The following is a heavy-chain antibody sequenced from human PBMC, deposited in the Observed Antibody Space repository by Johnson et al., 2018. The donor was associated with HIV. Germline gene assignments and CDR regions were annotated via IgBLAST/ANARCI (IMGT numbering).Heavy chain of an antibody. CDR1: GFTVSSNY. CDR2: IYTGSDST. J-gene: IGHJ3*01. Sequence: VQLVESGGGLVQPGGSLRLSCAASGFTVSSNYMSWVRQAPVKGLEWVSVIYTGSDSTSYTDSVKDRFTISRDSSQNAVYLQMSSLRAEDTALYYCARGSSGSFDLWGRGTMVTVSS. D-gene: IGHD6-6*01. CDR3: ARGSSGSFDL. V-gene: IGHV3-66*01.